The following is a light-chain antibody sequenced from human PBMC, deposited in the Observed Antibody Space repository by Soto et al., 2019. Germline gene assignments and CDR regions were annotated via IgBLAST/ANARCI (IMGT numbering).Light chain of an antibody. Sequence: EVVLTQSPGTLSLSPGERATLSCRASRSVTSNYLAWYQQKPGQTPRLLIYGASSRATGISDRFSGSGSGTVFTLTISRLEPEDSAVYYCQQYGSSPMYSFGQGTKLEIK. CDR2: GAS. J-gene: IGKJ2*03. V-gene: IGKV3-20*01. CDR1: RSVTSNY. CDR3: QQYGSSPMYS.